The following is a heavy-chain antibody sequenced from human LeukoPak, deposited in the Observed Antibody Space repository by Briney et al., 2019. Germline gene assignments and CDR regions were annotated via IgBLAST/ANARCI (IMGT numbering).Heavy chain of an antibody. CDR3: ARDMDLDIVVVVAATALDY. CDR2: ISSSSSYI. V-gene: IGHV3-21*01. Sequence: PGGSLRLSCAASGFTFSSYSMNWVRQAPGMGLEWVSSISSSSSYIYYADSVKGRFTISRDNAKNSLYLQMNSLRAEDTAVYYCARDMDLDIVVVVAATALDYWGQGALVTVSS. CDR1: GFTFSSYS. J-gene: IGHJ4*02. D-gene: IGHD2-15*01.